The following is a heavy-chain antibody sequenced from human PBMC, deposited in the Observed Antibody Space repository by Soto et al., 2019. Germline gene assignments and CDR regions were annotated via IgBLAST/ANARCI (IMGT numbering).Heavy chain of an antibody. V-gene: IGHV3-48*01. CDR1: GFSLSSYA. CDR3: ARDPSRGNSWALYFDL. Sequence: EVQLVESGGGLVQPGGSLRLSCEGAGFSLSSYAMDWVRQDPGKGLEWVSYISLSSSNIHYADSVKGRFTIARDNAKNSLYLQMNSLRSEDTAVYYCARDPSRGNSWALYFDLWVRGTLVTVSS. CDR2: ISLSSSNI. J-gene: IGHJ2*01. D-gene: IGHD1-26*01.